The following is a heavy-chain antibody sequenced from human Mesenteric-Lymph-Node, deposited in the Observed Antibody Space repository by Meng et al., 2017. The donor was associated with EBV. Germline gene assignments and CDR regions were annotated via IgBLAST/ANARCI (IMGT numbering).Heavy chain of an antibody. CDR3: ARGVDTAMVKMNY. J-gene: IGHJ4*02. CDR2: MSPHSGDT. D-gene: IGHD5-18*01. Sequence: QVQLVQSGAEVKKPGASVKVPCKASGYTFTTYDINWVRQASGQGLEWMGYMSPHSGDTGYAQKFQGRVTMTRDTSISTAYMELSSLTSDDTAIYYCARGVDTAMVKMNYWGQGTLVTVSS. CDR1: GYTFTTYD. V-gene: IGHV1-8*01.